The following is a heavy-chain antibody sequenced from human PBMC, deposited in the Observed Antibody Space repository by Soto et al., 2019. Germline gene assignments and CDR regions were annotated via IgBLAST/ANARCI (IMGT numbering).Heavy chain of an antibody. Sequence: GKGLELVAVISSAGSHQYYSDSVMGRFTISRDNSNNTLYLQMTSLRADDTAVYYCAEDALSHSSFFFQPEDGIRYCSTVSAFLLNRSSDL. D-gene: IGHD3-9*01. J-gene: IGHJ2*01. CDR2: ISSAGSHQ. V-gene: IGHV3-30*18. CDR3: AEDALSHSSFFFQPEDGIRYCSTVSAFLLNRSSDL.